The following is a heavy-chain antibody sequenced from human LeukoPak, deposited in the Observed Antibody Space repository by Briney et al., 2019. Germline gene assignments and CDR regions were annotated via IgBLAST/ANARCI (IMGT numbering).Heavy chain of an antibody. V-gene: IGHV1-69*04. Sequence: PLASVKVSCKASGGTFSSYAISWVRQVPGQGLEWMGRIIPILGIANYAQKSQGRVTITADKSTSTAYMELSSLRSEDTAVYYCARVPLPGYSSGWYGWFDPWGQGTLVTVSS. CDR1: GGTFSSYA. CDR2: IIPILGIA. J-gene: IGHJ5*02. D-gene: IGHD6-19*01. CDR3: ARVPLPGYSSGWYGWFDP.